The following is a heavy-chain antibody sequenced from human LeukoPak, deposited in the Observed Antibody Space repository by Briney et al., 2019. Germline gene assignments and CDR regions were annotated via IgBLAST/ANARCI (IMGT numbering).Heavy chain of an antibody. CDR2: ISSTSTII. V-gene: IGHV3-48*01. J-gene: IGHJ3*02. Sequence: GGSLRLSCAASRFTFSDSSMNWVRQAPGKGLEWISYISSTSTIIYYADSVKGQFTISRDNAKNSMYLQMNSLRAEDTAVYYCVREPSQGAFDIWGQGTMVTVSS. CDR3: VREPSQGAFDI. CDR1: RFTFSDSS.